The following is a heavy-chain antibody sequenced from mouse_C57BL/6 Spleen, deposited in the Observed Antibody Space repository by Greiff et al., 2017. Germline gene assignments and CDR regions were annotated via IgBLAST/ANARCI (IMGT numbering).Heavy chain of an antibody. J-gene: IGHJ2*01. D-gene: IGHD3-2*02. CDR1: GYSFTGYY. V-gene: IGHV1-42*01. CDR2: INPSTGGT. CDR3: ARRLSY. Sequence: VQLQQSGPELVKPGASVKISCKASGYSFTGYYMNWVKQSPENSLEWIGEINPSTGGTTYNQKFKAKATLTVDKSSSTAYMQLKSLTSDDSAVYYCARRLSYWGQGTTLAVSS.